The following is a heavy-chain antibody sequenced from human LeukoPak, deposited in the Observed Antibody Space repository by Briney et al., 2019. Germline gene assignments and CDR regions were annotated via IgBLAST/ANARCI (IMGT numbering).Heavy chain of an antibody. CDR3: VSFYETY. D-gene: IGHD2/OR15-2a*01. V-gene: IGHV3-74*01. CDR1: GNYW. J-gene: IGHJ4*02. Sequence: SGGSLRLSCAASGNYWMHWVRQAPGKGLVWVSHNNSDGSWTSYADSVKGRFTISKDNAKNTVYLQMNSLRAEDTAVYYCVSFYETYWGRGTLVTVSS. CDR2: NNSDGSWT.